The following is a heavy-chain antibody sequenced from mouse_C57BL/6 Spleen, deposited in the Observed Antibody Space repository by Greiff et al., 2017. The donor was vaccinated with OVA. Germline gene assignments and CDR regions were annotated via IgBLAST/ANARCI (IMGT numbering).Heavy chain of an antibody. CDR1: GYTFTDYY. CDR2: INPNNGGT. V-gene: IGHV1-22*01. Sequence: EVQLQQSGPELVKPGASVKMSCKASGYTFTDYYMHWVKQSHGKSLEWIGYINPNNGGTSYNQKFKGKATLTVNKSSSTAYMELRSLTSEDSAVYYCAANWNAMDYWGQGTSVTVSS. J-gene: IGHJ4*01. CDR3: AANWNAMDY. D-gene: IGHD4-1*01.